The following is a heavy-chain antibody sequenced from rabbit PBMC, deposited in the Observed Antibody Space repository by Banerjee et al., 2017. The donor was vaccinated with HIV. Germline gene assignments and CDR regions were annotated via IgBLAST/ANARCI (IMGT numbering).Heavy chain of an antibody. CDR2: IDAGSSSLT. D-gene: IGHD3-1*01. J-gene: IGHJ4*01. V-gene: IGHV1S40*01. CDR1: GFALSTVYD. CDR3: ARGSDGGWDGVKL. Sequence: QSLEESGGDLVKPGASLTLTCTASGFALSTVYDIYWVRQAPGKGLEWIACIDAGSSSLTDSAAWAKVRFSISKTSSATVTLQRTSLAAADTSSYFRARGSDGGWDGVKLWGPGTLVTVS.